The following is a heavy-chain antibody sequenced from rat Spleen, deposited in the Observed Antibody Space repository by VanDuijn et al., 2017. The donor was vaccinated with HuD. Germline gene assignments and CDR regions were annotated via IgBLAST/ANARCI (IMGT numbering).Heavy chain of an antibody. J-gene: IGHJ2*01. CDR1: GFTFTNYW. V-gene: IGHV5-31*01. CDR2: ITHNDGST. D-gene: IGHD4-4*01. Sequence: EVQLVESGGGLVQPGRSLKLSCLASGFTFTNYWMTWIRQAPGKGLEWVATITHNDGSTYYRDSVKGRFTISRENAENTLFLQMDSLRSEDTATYYCAQWNSKYFIYWGQGIMVTVSS. CDR3: AQWNSKYFIY.